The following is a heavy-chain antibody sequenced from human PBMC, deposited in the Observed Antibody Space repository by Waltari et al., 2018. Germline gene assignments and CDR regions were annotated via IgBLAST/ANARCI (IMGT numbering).Heavy chain of an antibody. CDR1: GYTFRTYD. CDR3: ARAIRNELLSDF. J-gene: IGHJ4*02. Sequence: QVQLVQSGAEVKKPGASVKVSCKASGYTFRTYDITWVRQAPGQGLEWMGWVNPNSGNSNSGQRFRGRVAMTTDTSVNTAHMELSSLTSEDTAVYYCARAIRNELLSDFWGQGTLVAVSS. D-gene: IGHD1-1*01. V-gene: IGHV1-8*02. CDR2: VNPNSGNS.